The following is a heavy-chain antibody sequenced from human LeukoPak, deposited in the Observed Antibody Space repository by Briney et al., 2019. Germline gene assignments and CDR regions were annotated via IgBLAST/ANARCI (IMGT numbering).Heavy chain of an antibody. CDR2: FDPEDGET. D-gene: IGHD3-22*01. CDR1: GYTLTELS. Sequence: GASVKVSCKVSGYTLTELSMHWVRQAPGKGLEWMGGFDPEDGETIYAQKFQGRVTMTEDTSTDTAYMELSSLRSEDTAVYYCATGYDSSGYGYYYYYMDVWGQGTTVTVSS. J-gene: IGHJ6*02. CDR3: ATGYDSSGYGYYYYYMDV. V-gene: IGHV1-24*01.